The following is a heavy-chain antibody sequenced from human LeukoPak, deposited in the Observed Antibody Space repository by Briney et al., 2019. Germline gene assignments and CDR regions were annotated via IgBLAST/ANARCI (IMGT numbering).Heavy chain of an antibody. CDR1: GYSISSGYY. CDR3: ARQSSGYSIDY. Sequence: SETLSLTCTVSGYSISSGYYWGWIRQPPGKGLEWIGSIYHSGSTYYNPSLKSRVTISVDTSKNQFSLKLSSVTAADTAVYYCARQSSGYSIDYWGQGTLVTVSS. CDR2: IYHSGST. V-gene: IGHV4-38-2*02. J-gene: IGHJ4*02. D-gene: IGHD3-22*01.